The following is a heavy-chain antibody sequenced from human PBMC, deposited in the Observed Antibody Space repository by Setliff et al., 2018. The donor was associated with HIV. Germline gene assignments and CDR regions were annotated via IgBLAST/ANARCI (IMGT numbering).Heavy chain of an antibody. V-gene: IGHV4-4*08. CDR1: GGSISRYY. Sequence: SETLSLTCTVSGGSISRYYWSWIRQPPGKGLEWIGYIYTSGSTNYNPSLKSRVTISVDTSKNQFSLKLSSVTAADTAVYYCARAPYGYYGSGSYNWFDPWGQGTLVTVSS. CDR3: ARAPYGYYGSGSYNWFDP. J-gene: IGHJ5*02. CDR2: IYTSGST. D-gene: IGHD3-10*01.